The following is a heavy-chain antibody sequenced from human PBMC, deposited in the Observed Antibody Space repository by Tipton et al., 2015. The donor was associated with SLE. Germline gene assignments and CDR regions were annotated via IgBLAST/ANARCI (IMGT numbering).Heavy chain of an antibody. CDR3: AKPSRITMVRGVIAPFHV. Sequence: SLRLSCAASGFTFSNFAMVWVRQAPGKRLEWLSALSPSGAGTHYADSVQGRFIISRDNSKKILYLQMNSLRAEDTAVYYCAKPSRITMVRGVIAPFHVWGQGTMVTVSS. CDR2: LSPSGAGT. CDR1: GFTFSNFA. D-gene: IGHD3-10*01. V-gene: IGHV3-23*01. J-gene: IGHJ3*01.